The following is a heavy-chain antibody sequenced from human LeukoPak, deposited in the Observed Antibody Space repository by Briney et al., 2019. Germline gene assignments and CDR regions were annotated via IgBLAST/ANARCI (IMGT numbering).Heavy chain of an antibody. CDR1: GGSISSYY. Sequence: SETLSLTCTVSGGSISSYYWSWIRQPAGKGLEWIGRIYSSGSTNYNPSLKSRVAMSVDTSKNQFSLKLSSVTAADTAVYYCARNRGSTGITEQYYYYYLDVLGKGATVTVSS. CDR3: ARNRGSTGITEQYYYYYLDV. V-gene: IGHV4-4*07. D-gene: IGHD4-11*01. J-gene: IGHJ6*03. CDR2: IYSSGST.